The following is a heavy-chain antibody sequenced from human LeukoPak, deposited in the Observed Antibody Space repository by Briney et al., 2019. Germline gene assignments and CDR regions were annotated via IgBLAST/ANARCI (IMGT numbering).Heavy chain of an antibody. CDR2: FDPEDGET. CDR3: ARSIVGAIGIDY. V-gene: IGHV1-24*01. Sequence: ASVKVSCKASGYTFTELSMHWVRQAPGKGLEWMGGFDPEDGETIYAQKFQGRVTMTRDTSISTAYMELSRLRSDDTAVYYCARSIVGAIGIDYWGQGTLVTVSS. J-gene: IGHJ4*02. CDR1: GYTFTELS. D-gene: IGHD1-26*01.